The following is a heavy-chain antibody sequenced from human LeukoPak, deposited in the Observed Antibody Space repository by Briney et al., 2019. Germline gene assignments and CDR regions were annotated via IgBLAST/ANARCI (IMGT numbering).Heavy chain of an antibody. CDR3: AAAGIQLWPSGDY. Sequence: ASVKVSWKASGFTFTSSAMQWVRQARGQRLEWIGWIVVGSGNTNYAQKFQERVTITRDMSTSTAYMELSSLRSEDTAVYYCAAAGIQLWPSGDYWGQGTLVTVSS. J-gene: IGHJ4*02. CDR2: IVVGSGNT. D-gene: IGHD5-18*01. V-gene: IGHV1-58*02. CDR1: GFTFTSSA.